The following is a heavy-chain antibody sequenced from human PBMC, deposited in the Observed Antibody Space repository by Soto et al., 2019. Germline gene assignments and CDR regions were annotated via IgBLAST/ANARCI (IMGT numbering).Heavy chain of an antibody. V-gene: IGHV1-2*02. CDR3: ARVSGYCSSTSCYSGYYYYGMDV. D-gene: IGHD2-2*02. J-gene: IGHJ6*02. Sequence: ASVKVSCKASGYTFTGYYMHWVRQAPGQGLEWMGWINPNSGGTNYAQKFQGRVTMTRDTSISTAYMELSRLRSDDTAVYYCARVSGYCSSTSCYSGYYYYGMDVWGQGTTVTVSS. CDR1: GYTFTGYY. CDR2: INPNSGGT.